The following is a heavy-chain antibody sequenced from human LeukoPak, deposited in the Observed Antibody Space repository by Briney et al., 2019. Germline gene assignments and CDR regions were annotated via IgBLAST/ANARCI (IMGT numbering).Heavy chain of an antibody. J-gene: IGHJ6*02. Sequence: SETLSLTCAVYGGSFSGYYWSWIRQPPGKGLEWIGYIYYSGSTKYNPSLKSRVTMSVDTSKNQFSLNLSSVTAADTALYYCAKISSSIYYGMDVWGQGTKVTVSS. D-gene: IGHD6-13*01. CDR2: IYYSGST. CDR3: AKISSSIYYGMDV. CDR1: GGSFSGYY. V-gene: IGHV4-34*11.